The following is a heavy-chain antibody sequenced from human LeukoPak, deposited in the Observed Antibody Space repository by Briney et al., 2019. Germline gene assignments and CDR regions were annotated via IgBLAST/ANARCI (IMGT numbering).Heavy chain of an antibody. D-gene: IGHD3-22*01. J-gene: IGHJ4*02. Sequence: SETLSLTCAVYGGSFSGYYWGWIRQPPGKGLKWIGEINHSGTTNYNPSLKSRVTISLDTSKSQFSLMLSSVTAADTAVYYCARGKYDSGGYYLDYWGQGTLVTVSS. V-gene: IGHV4-34*01. CDR3: ARGKYDSGGYYLDY. CDR1: GGSFSGYY. CDR2: INHSGTT.